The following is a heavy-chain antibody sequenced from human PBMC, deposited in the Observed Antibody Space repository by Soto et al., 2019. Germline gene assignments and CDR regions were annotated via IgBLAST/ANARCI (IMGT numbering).Heavy chain of an antibody. Sequence: ASVKVSCKASGYTFTSYGISWVRQAPGQGLEWMGWISAYNGNTNYAQKLQGRVTMTTDTSTSTAYMELRSLRSDDTAVYYCARDLARTIFGVVKVRYFDYWGQGTLVTVSS. CDR2: ISAYNGNT. V-gene: IGHV1-18*01. D-gene: IGHD3-3*01. CDR1: GYTFTSYG. J-gene: IGHJ4*02. CDR3: ARDLARTIFGVVKVRYFDY.